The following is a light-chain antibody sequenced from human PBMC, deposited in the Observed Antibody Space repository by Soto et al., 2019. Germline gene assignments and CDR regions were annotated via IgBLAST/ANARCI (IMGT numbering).Light chain of an antibody. J-gene: IGLJ1*01. Sequence: QSVLTQPASVSGSPGQSITISCTGTSXDVGGYNYVSWYQQHPGKAPKLMIYEVSNRPSGVSNRSSGSKSGNTASLTISGLQAEDDADYYCSSYTSSTFYVFGTGTKVTVL. CDR1: SXDVGGYNY. CDR3: SSYTSSTFYV. V-gene: IGLV2-14*01. CDR2: EVS.